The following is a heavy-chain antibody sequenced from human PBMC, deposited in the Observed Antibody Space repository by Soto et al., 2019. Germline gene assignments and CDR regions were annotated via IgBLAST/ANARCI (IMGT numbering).Heavy chain of an antibody. V-gene: IGHV4-39*01. J-gene: IGHJ4*02. CDR2: IYYSGST. D-gene: IGHD3-9*01. Sequence: QLQLQESGPGLVKPSETLSLTCTVSGGSISSSSYYWGWIRQPPGKGLEWIGSIYYSGSTYYNPSLKSRVTISVDTSKNQFSLKLSSVTAADTAVYYCARQGMFLRYFDWLPYYFDYWGQGTLVTVSS. CDR1: GGSISSSSYY. CDR3: ARQGMFLRYFDWLPYYFDY.